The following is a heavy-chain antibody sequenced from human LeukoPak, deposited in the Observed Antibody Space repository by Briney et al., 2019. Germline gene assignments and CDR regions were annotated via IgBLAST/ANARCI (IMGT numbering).Heavy chain of an antibody. CDR3: AGHLPYSNYCYY. CDR2: IYYSGST. CDR1: GGSISSSSYY. V-gene: IGHV4-39*01. D-gene: IGHD4-11*01. J-gene: IGHJ4*02. Sequence: SETLSLTCTVSGGSISSSSYYWGWIRHPPGKGLEWIASIYYSGSTYYNPSLKSRVTISVDTSKNQFSLKLSSVTAADTAVYYCAGHLPYSNYCYYWGQGTLVTVSS.